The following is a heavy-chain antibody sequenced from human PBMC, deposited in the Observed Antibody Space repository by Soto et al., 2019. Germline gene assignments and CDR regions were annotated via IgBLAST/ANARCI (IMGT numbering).Heavy chain of an antibody. CDR1: GFALSTYN. J-gene: IGHJ2*01. V-gene: IGHV3-48*01. CDR2: ISRRDNTI. Sequence: GGTLRLCSAVSGFALSTYNMNWVRQAPGKGLEWVSYISRRDNTILYAESVKGRFTISRDNAKNSLYLQMNSLGAEDTAVYYSAIVCKYGGRRDLLSFRGRRSSDL. CDR3: AIVCKYGGRRDLLSFRGRRSSDL. D-gene: IGHD2-2*01.